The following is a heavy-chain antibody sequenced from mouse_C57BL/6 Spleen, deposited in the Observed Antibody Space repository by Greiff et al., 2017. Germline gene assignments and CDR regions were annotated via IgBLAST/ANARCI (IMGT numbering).Heavy chain of an antibody. CDR3: ARNTPANYMNFDPCYFDY. D-gene: IGHD2-12*01. J-gene: IGHJ2*01. CDR1: GFSLTSYG. CDR2: IWSGGST. V-gene: IGHV2-2*01. Sequence: VKVEESGPGLVQPSQSLSITCTVSGFSLTSYGVHWVRQSPGKGLEWLGVIWSGGSTDYNAAFLSRLSISKDNSKSQVFFKMNSLQADDTAIYYCARNTPANYMNFDPCYFDYWGQGTTLTVSS.